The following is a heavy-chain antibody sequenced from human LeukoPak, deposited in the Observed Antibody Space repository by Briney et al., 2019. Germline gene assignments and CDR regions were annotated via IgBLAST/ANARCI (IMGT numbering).Heavy chain of an antibody. Sequence: PGASVKVPCKASGYNFTRYGIVWVRQAPGQGLQWMGWISGHNGNTKYAQQLQGRITITTDTPTSTVYMELRSLRSDDTAVYFCARESYYGSGNYFAPHFDYWGQGTPVTVSS. J-gene: IGHJ4*02. D-gene: IGHD3-10*01. CDR1: GYNFTRYG. CDR3: ARESYYGSGNYFAPHFDY. CDR2: ISGHNGNT. V-gene: IGHV1-18*01.